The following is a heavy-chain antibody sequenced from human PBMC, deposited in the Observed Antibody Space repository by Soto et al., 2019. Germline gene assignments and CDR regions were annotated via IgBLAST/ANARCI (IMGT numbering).Heavy chain of an antibody. Sequence: PGESLKISCKGSGYSFTSYWIGWVRQMPGKGLEWMGIIYPGDSDTRYSPSFQGQVTISADKSISTAYLQWSSLKASDTAMYYCARLSLVVVPAAYEDAFDIWGQGTMVTVSS. J-gene: IGHJ3*02. CDR2: IYPGDSDT. V-gene: IGHV5-51*01. D-gene: IGHD2-2*01. CDR1: GYSFTSYW. CDR3: ARLSLVVVPAAYEDAFDI.